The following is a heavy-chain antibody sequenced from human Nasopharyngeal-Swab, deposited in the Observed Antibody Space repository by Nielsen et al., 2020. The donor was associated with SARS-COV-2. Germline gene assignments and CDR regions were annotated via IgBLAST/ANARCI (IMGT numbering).Heavy chain of an antibody. CDR3: TPGRATGY. Sequence: GESLKISCAASGFTFSGSAMHWVRQASGKGLEWVGRIRSKANSYATAYAASAKGRFTISRDDSKNTAYLQMNSLKTEDTAVYYCTPGRATGYWGQGTLVTVSS. CDR2: IRSKANSYAT. D-gene: IGHD5-12*01. J-gene: IGHJ4*02. CDR1: GFTFSGSA. V-gene: IGHV3-73*01.